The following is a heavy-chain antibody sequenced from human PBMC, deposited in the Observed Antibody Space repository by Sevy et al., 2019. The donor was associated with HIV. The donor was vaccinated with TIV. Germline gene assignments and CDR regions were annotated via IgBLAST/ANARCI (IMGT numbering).Heavy chain of an antibody. D-gene: IGHD5-18*01. CDR3: AGNVDTATYFDY. V-gene: IGHV3-30-3*01. Sequence: GGSLILSCAASGFTFSSYAMHWVRQAPGKGLEWVAVISYDGSNKYYADSVKGRFTISRDNSKNTLYLQMNSLRAEDTAVYYCAGNVDTATYFDYWGQGTLVTVSS. CDR2: ISYDGSNK. CDR1: GFTFSSYA. J-gene: IGHJ4*02.